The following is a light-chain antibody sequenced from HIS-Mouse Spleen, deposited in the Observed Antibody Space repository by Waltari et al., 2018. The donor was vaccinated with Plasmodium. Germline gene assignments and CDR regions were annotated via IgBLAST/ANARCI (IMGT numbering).Light chain of an antibody. J-gene: IGLJ3*02. V-gene: IGLV5-45*03. CDR1: SGINVGTYR. Sequence: QAVLTQPSSLSASPGASASLTCTLRSGINVGTYRIYWYQQKPGSPPQYLLRYKSDSDKQQGSGVPRRFCGSKDASANAGIFLHSGLQAEGEADYYCMIWHSSAWVFGGGTKLTVL. CDR2: YKSDSDK. CDR3: MIWHSSAWV.